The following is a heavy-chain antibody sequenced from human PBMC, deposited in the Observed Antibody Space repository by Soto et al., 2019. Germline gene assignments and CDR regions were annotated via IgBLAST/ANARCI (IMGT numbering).Heavy chain of an antibody. CDR3: AKVSSVTTYFDAFDM. V-gene: IGHV3-23*01. J-gene: IGHJ3*02. CDR2: ISGIGRTT. Sequence: GGSLRLSCAASGLTFSIYAMNWVRQAPGKGLEWVSEISGIGRTTYYADSVKGRFTISRDNSKNTVYLQMNSLRAEDTAVYYCAKVSSVTTYFDAFDMWGQGTMVTVSS. CDR1: GLTFSIYA. D-gene: IGHD4-17*01.